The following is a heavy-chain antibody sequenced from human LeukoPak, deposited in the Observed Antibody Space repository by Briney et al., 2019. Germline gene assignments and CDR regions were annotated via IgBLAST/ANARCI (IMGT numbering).Heavy chain of an antibody. V-gene: IGHV3-23*01. CDR1: GFTFSSYA. Sequence: GGSLRLSCAASGFTFSSYAMSWVRQAPGKGLEWVSAISGSGGSTYYADSVKGRFTISRDNSKNTLYLQMNSLRAEDTALYYCAKGPRMGPINWFDPWGQGTLVTISS. CDR2: ISGSGGST. D-gene: IGHD2-8*01. CDR3: AKGPRMGPINWFDP. J-gene: IGHJ5*02.